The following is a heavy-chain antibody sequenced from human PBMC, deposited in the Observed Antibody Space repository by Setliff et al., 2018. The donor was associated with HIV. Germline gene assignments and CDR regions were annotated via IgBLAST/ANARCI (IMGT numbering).Heavy chain of an antibody. J-gene: IGHJ4*02. D-gene: IGHD7-27*01. CDR2: VHPSDSDT. V-gene: IGHV5-51*01. CDR1: GYSLTSQW. CDR3: ARFTGDPGPFDY. Sequence: GESLKISCEGSGYSLTSQWIAWVRQMPGNGLEWMGIVHPSDSDTRYSPSFQGQVTISVDKSINTAYLQWSGLKTSDTAIYYCARFTGDPGPFDYWGQGTLVTVSS.